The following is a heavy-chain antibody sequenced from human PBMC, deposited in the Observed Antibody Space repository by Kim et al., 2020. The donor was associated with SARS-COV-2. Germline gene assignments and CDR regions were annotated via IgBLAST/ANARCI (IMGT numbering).Heavy chain of an antibody. V-gene: IGHV3-23*01. J-gene: IGHJ6*02. CDR3: AKEIGSSGWREDYYYYGMDV. Sequence: LSLTCAASGFTFSSYAMSWVRQAPGKGLEWVSAISGSGGSTYYADSVKGRFTISRDNSKNTLYLQMNSLRAEDTALYYCAKEIGSSGWREDYYYYGMDVWGQGTTVTVSS. CDR2: ISGSGGST. D-gene: IGHD6-19*01. CDR1: GFTFSSYA.